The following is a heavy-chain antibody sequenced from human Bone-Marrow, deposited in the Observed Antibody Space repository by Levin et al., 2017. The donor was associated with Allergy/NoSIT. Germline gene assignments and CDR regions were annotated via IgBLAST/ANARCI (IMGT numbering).Heavy chain of an antibody. Sequence: LSLTCAASGFTFSTYAMSWVRQAPGKGLEWVSAIRGSNTFYGDSAKGRFTISRDNSKNILYLQMSGLRAEDTALYYCVRDPCADTTCYTYNWFDSWGPGILVTVSS. J-gene: IGHJ5*01. V-gene: IGHV3-23*01. CDR3: VRDPCADTTCYTYNWFDS. CDR2: IRGSNT. CDR1: GFTFSTYA. D-gene: IGHD2-2*01.